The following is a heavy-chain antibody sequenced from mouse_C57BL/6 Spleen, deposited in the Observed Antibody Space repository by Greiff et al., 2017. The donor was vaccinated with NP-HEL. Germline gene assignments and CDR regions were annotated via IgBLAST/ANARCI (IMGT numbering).Heavy chain of an antibody. J-gene: IGHJ4*01. CDR1: GYTFTSYW. CDR3: ARLGSRSFYAMDY. CDR2: INPSSGYT. D-gene: IGHD1-1*01. V-gene: IGHV1-7*01. Sequence: VQRVESGAELAKPGASVKLSCKASGYTFTSYWMHWVKQRPGQGLEWIGYINPSSGYTKYNQKFKDKATLTADKSSSTAYMQLSSLTYEDSAVYYCARLGSRSFYAMDYWGQGTSVTVSS.